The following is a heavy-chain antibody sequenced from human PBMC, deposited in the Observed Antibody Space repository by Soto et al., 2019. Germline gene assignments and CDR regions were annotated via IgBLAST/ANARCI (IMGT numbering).Heavy chain of an antibody. CDR2: FIPILDVA. CDR3: ATPRNVGVYGDYAVDY. Sequence: QVQLVQSGAEVKKPGSSVKVSCKASGGTVSSYTFSWVRQAPGQGLEWMGRFIPILDVASYAQKFQGRVTITADKSTSTAYMELNSLRSEDTAVYYCATPRNVGVYGDYAVDYWGQGTLVAVSS. CDR1: GGTVSSYT. D-gene: IGHD4-17*01. J-gene: IGHJ4*02. V-gene: IGHV1-69*02.